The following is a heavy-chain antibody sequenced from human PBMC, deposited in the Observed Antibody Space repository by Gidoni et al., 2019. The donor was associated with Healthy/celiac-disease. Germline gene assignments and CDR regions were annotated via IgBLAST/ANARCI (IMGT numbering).Heavy chain of an antibody. J-gene: IGHJ3*02. CDR2: ISSSGSTI. CDR3: AREGPNYDILTGYYNPRCWAFDI. D-gene: IGHD3-9*01. V-gene: IGHV3-11*01. CDR1: GFTFSAYY. Sequence: QVQLVESGGGLVKPGGSLRLSCAASGFTFSAYYMSWIRQAPGKGLEWVSYISSSGSTIYYADSVKGRFTISRDNAKNSLYLQMNSLRAEDTAVYYCAREGPNYDILTGYYNPRCWAFDIWGQGTMVTVSS.